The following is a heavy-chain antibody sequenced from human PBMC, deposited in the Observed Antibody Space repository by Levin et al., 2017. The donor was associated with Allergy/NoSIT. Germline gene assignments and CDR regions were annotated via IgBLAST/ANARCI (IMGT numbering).Heavy chain of an antibody. CDR3: AKGHIAARISVGMDG. V-gene: IGHV3-23*01. Sequence: GGSLRLSCAASGFTFSSYAMSWVRQAPGKGLEWVSGISGSGGSTYYADSVKGRFTISRDNAKNTLYLQMNSLRAEDTAVYDCAKGHIAARISVGMDGWGQGTTVTVSS. J-gene: IGHJ6*02. CDR2: ISGSGGST. CDR1: GFTFSSYA. D-gene: IGHD6-6*01.